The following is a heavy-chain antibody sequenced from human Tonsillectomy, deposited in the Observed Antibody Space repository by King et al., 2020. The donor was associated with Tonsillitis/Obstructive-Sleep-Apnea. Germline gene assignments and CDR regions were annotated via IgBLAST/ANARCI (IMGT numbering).Heavy chain of an antibody. V-gene: IGHV1-58*01. CDR2: IVVGSGNT. J-gene: IGHJ3*02. CDR3: AADGRDDYGDYMSAFDI. CDR1: GFTFTSSA. D-gene: IGHD4-17*01. Sequence: QLVESGPEVKKPGTSVKVSCKASGFTFTSSAVQWVRQARGQRLEWVGWIVVGSGNTNYAQKLQERVTITRDMSTSTAYLELGSLRSEDTAVYYCAADGRDDYGDYMSAFDIWGQGTMVTVSS.